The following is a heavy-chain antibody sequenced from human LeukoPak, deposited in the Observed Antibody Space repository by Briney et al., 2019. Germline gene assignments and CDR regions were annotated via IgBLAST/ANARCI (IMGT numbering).Heavy chain of an antibody. CDR3: ARGSPSMDWYFDL. CDR2: IGPACDP. Sequence: PGGSLRLSCAASGFTFSSYDMHWLCHATGKGLEWVSAIGPACDPYYPGSVKGQFTISREDAKNSLYLQMNSLRAGDTAVYYCARGSPSMDWYFDLWGRGTLVTVSS. CDR1: GFTFSSYD. J-gene: IGHJ2*01. D-gene: IGHD2/OR15-2a*01. V-gene: IGHV3-13*05.